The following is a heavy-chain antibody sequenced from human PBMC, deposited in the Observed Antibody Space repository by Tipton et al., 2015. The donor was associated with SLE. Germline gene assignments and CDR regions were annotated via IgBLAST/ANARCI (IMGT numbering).Heavy chain of an antibody. CDR2: IWYDGGNK. V-gene: IGHV3-33*01. Sequence: RSLRLSCAASGFTFSRYGMHWVRQAPGKGLEWVAIIWYDGGNKYYTDSVKGRFTISRDNSENMLYLQMNSLRAEDTAVYYCAGDPGGSFASPDYWGQGTLVTVSS. D-gene: IGHD2-15*01. CDR3: AGDPGGSFASPDY. CDR1: GFTFSRYG. J-gene: IGHJ4*02.